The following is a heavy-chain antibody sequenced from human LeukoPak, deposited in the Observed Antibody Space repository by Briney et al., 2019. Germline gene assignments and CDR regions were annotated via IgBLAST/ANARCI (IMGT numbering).Heavy chain of an antibody. CDR1: GYTFTGYY. CDR3: ARGTSDSSGYSPFDY. CDR2: INPNSGGT. D-gene: IGHD3-22*01. J-gene: IGHJ4*02. V-gene: IGHV1-2*02. Sequence: ASVKVSCKASGYTFTGYYIHWVRQAPGQGLEWMGWINPNSGGTNYAQKFQGRVTMTRDTSISTAYMELSRLRSDDTAVYYRARGTSDSSGYSPFDYWGQGTLVTVSS.